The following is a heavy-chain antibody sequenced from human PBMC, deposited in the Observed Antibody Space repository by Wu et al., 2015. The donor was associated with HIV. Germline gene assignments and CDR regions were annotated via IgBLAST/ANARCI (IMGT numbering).Heavy chain of an antibody. V-gene: IGHV1-18*01. CDR2: MNPKNGHR. D-gene: IGHD3-9*01. CDR3: ARVQFDPDYYTYFDL. J-gene: IGHJ2*01. CDR1: YILTSYP. Sequence: QAELVQSGPEAKRPGASVKVSCKASYILTSYPIGWVRQAPGQRLEWMGWMNPKNGHRQPAQRFQDRITMSTDNSAHTAYMELRSLTSDDTAIYFCARVQFDPDYYTYFDLWGQGTLVTVSS.